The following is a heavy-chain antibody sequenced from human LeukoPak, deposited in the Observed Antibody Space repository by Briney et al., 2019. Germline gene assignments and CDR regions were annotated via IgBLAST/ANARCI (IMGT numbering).Heavy chain of an antibody. Sequence: GGSLRLSCAASGFTFSDYYMSWIRQAPGKGLEWVSYISSSGSTIYYANSVKGRFTISRDNAKNSLYLQMNSLRAEDTAVYYCARESSSWYAFDIWGQGTMVTVSS. D-gene: IGHD6-13*01. CDR1: GFTFSDYY. J-gene: IGHJ3*02. CDR2: ISSSGSTI. V-gene: IGHV3-11*01. CDR3: ARESSSWYAFDI.